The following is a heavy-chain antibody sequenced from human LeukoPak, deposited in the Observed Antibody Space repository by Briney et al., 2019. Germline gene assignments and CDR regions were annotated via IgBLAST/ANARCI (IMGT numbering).Heavy chain of an antibody. D-gene: IGHD3-3*01. CDR2: IRYDGVNA. Sequence: GGSLRLSCAASGFTFSSYGMHWVRQAPGKGLEWVTYIRYDGVNAYYADSVKGRFTVSRDLSKHTLYLQMNSLRAEDTAVYYCAKDRGVFGVAYSLDYWGQGTLVTVSS. V-gene: IGHV3-30*02. CDR1: GFTFSSYG. J-gene: IGHJ4*02. CDR3: AKDRGVFGVAYSLDY.